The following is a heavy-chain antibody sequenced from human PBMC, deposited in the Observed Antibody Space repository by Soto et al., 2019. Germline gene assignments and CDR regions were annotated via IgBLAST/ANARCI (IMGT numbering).Heavy chain of an antibody. D-gene: IGHD2-21*02. CDR1: GGSISSGGYY. J-gene: IGHJ4*03. V-gene: IGHV4-31*01. Sequence: SETLSLTCTVSGGSISSGGYYWSWIRQHPGKGLEWIGYIYYSGSTYYNPSLKSLVTISVDTSKTQFSLKLSSVTAADTAVYYWASKSRDWYRIEYWGKGTMVTVSS. CDR2: IYYSGST. CDR3: ASKSRDWYRIEY.